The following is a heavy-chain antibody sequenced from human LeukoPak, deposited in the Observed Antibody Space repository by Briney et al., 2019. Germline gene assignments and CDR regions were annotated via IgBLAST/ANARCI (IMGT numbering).Heavy chain of an antibody. CDR1: GASISSYY. V-gene: IGHV4-59*05. D-gene: IGHD5-18*01. J-gene: IGHJ4*02. CDR2: IYYSAIT. Sequence: KPSETLSLTCTVCGASISSYYWSWIPQPPGKGLEWIASIYYSAITYYNPSLETRVTISVETSKTQVSLTLSSVTAADTAVYYCARLKRYSYGYVDNWGQGILVTVSS. CDR3: ARLKRYSYGYVDN.